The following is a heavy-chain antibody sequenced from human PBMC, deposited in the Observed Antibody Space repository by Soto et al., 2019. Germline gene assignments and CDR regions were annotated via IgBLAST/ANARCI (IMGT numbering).Heavy chain of an antibody. J-gene: IGHJ4*02. Sequence: EVQLVESGGGLVQPGGSLKLSCAASGFTFSGSAMHWVRQASGKGLEWVGRIRSKANSYATAYAASVKGRFTISRDDSKNTAYLQMNSLKTEDPAVYYCSTRDLGYCSGGSCYVVDFDYWGQGTLVTVPS. CDR3: STRDLGYCSGGSCYVVDFDY. CDR1: GFTFSGSA. V-gene: IGHV3-73*02. D-gene: IGHD2-15*01. CDR2: IRSKANSYAT.